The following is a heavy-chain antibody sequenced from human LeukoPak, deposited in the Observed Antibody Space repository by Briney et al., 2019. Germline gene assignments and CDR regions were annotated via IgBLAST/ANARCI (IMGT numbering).Heavy chain of an antibody. D-gene: IGHD1-26*01. CDR2: INANSGDT. CDR3: ARDLASTSNWELDY. CDR1: GYTFTTYF. J-gene: IGHJ4*02. V-gene: IGHV1-2*06. Sequence: ASVKVSCKASGYTFTTYFIHWVRQAPGQGPKWMGRINANSGDTSFALKFQGRVTMTRDTSINTAYMELSRLKTDDTAVYYCARDLASTSNWELDYWGQGTLVTVSS.